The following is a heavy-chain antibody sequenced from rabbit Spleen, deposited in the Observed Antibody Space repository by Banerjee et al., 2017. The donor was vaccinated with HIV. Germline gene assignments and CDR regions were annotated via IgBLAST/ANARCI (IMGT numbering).Heavy chain of an antibody. J-gene: IGHJ3*01. CDR2: IDPLFDNT. CDR1: GFDFSAYG. CDR3: AREDVGGSVSL. D-gene: IGHD1-1*01. V-gene: IGHV1S47*01. Sequence: QEQLVESGGGLVQPGGSLKLSCKASGFDFSAYGVSWVRQAPGKGLEWIGYIDPLFDNTYYASWVNGRFTISSDNAQNTVDLQMNSLTAADTATYFCAREDVGGSVSLWGQGTLVTVS.